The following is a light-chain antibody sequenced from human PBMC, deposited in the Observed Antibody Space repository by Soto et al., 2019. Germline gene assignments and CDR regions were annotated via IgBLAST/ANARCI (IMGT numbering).Light chain of an antibody. CDR2: DAS. CDR3: QQRSNWPLT. CDR1: QSVSSY. J-gene: IGKJ4*01. V-gene: IGKV3-11*01. Sequence: EIVLTQSPATLSLSPGERATLSCRASQSVSSYLAWYQQKPGQAPRLLIYDASNRATGIPARFSGSGSWTDFTLTISSLEPEYFAVYYCQQRSNWPLTFGGGTKVEIK.